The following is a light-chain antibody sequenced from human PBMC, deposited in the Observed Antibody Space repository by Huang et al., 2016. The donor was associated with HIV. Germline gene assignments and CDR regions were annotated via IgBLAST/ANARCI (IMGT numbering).Light chain of an antibody. CDR2: AAS. CDR1: LTVSRQ. Sequence: EIVLTQSPATLSLSPGLRATLSCRAALTVSRQLAWYQQKPGQAPRPLIYAASTRAPGVPARFSGSGAGTDFTLTISSLEPEDFAVYYCQQRSHWPITFGQGTRLEIK. J-gene: IGKJ5*01. CDR3: QQRSHWPIT. V-gene: IGKV3-11*01.